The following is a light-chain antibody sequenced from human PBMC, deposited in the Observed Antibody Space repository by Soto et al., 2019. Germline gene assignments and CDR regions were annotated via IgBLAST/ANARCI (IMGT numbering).Light chain of an antibody. Sequence: QSVLTQPASVSGSPGQSITISCTGTSNNYVSWYQQHPGKAPKLMIYDVINRPSGVSDRFSGSKSGNTASLSISGLQAEDEADYYCSSYANSRTIFGGGTKLTVL. V-gene: IGLV2-14*03. J-gene: IGLJ2*01. CDR2: DVI. CDR1: SNNY. CDR3: SSYANSRTI.